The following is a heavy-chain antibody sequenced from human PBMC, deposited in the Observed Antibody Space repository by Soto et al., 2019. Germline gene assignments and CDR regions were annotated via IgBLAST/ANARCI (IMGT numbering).Heavy chain of an antibody. J-gene: IGHJ5*02. D-gene: IGHD3-3*01. Sequence: PSETLSLTCTVSGGSISSGDYYWSWFRQPPGKGLEWIGYIYYSGRTYYNPSLTSRVTISVDTSKNQFSLKLSSVTAADTAVYYCARVTRRTIFVVVITDWFDPWGQGTLVTVSS. V-gene: IGHV4-30-4*01. CDR2: IYYSGRT. CDR1: GGSISSGDYY. CDR3: ARVTRRTIFVVVITDWFDP.